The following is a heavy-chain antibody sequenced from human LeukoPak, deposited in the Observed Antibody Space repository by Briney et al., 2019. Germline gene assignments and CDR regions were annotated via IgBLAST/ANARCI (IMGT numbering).Heavy chain of an antibody. CDR2: IYHSGST. CDR1: GGSISSGGYS. Sequence: SQTLSLTCAVSGGSISSGGYSWGWIRQPPGKGLEWIGYIYHSGSTYYNPSLKSRVTISVDRSKNQFSLKLSSVTAADTAVYYCARSRTGYYVDFDYWGQGTLVTVSS. CDR3: ARSRTGYYVDFDY. V-gene: IGHV4-30-2*01. D-gene: IGHD3/OR15-3a*01. J-gene: IGHJ4*02.